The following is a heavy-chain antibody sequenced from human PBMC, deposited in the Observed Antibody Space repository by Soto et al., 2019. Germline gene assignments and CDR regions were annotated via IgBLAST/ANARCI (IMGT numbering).Heavy chain of an antibody. V-gene: IGHV4-59*01. CDR1: GDSISSYY. CDR2: IYYSGST. Sequence: SETLSLTCTVSGDSISSYYWSWIRQPPGKGLEWIGYIYYSGSTNYNPSLKSRVTISVDTSKDQFSLKLSSVTAADTAVYYCARSNGDYGDYLSQGTLVTAPQ. CDR3: ARSNGDYGDY. J-gene: IGHJ4*02. D-gene: IGHD4-17*01.